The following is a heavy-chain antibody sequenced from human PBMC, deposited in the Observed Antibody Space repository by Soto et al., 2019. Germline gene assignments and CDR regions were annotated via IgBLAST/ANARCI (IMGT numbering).Heavy chain of an antibody. J-gene: IGHJ5*02. CDR3: XXXXVDTAMVTAGFDP. V-gene: IGHV1-8*01. CDR1: GYTFTSYD. D-gene: IGHD5-18*01. CDR2: MNPNSGNT. Sequence: QVQLVQSGAEVKKPGASVKVSCKASGYTFTSYDINWXXXXXXQGLEWMGWMNPNSGNTGYAQKFQGRVTMTRNTXXXXXXXXXXXXXXXXXXVXXXXXXXVDTAMVTAGFDPWGQGTLVTVSS.